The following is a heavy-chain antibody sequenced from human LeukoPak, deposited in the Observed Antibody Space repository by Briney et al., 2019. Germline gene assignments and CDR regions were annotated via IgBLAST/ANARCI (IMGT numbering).Heavy chain of an antibody. CDR3: ARDLPYCSGGSCDAFDI. D-gene: IGHD2-15*01. J-gene: IGHJ3*02. CDR2: IKQDGSEK. V-gene: IGHV3-7*01. Sequence: PGGSLRLSCAASGFTFSSYWMSWVRQAPGKGLEWVANIKQDGSEKYYVDSVKGRFTISKDNAKNSLYLQMNSLRAEDTAVYYCARDLPYCSGGSCDAFDIWGQGTMVTVSS. CDR1: GFTFSSYW.